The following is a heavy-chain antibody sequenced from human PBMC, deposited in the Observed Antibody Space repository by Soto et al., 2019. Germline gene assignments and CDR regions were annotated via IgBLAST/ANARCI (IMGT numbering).Heavy chain of an antibody. CDR2: INPSGGST. Sequence: RASVKVSCKASGYTFTSYYMHWVRQAPGQGLEWMGIINPSGGSTSYAQKFQGRVTMTRDTSTSTVYMELSSLRSEATAVYYCAREGYCSGGGCYALDVWGQGTTVTASS. D-gene: IGHD2-15*01. CDR3: AREGYCSGGGCYALDV. J-gene: IGHJ6*02. CDR1: GYTFTSYY. V-gene: IGHV1-46*01.